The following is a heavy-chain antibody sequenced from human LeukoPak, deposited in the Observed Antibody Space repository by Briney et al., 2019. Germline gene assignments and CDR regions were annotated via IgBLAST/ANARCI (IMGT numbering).Heavy chain of an antibody. CDR2: ISYDGSNK. CDR1: GFTFSSYA. V-gene: IGHV3-30*01. D-gene: IGHD6-13*01. Sequence: GRSLRLSCAASGFTFSSYAMHWVRQAPGKGLEWVAVISYDGSNKYYADSVKGRSTISRDNSKNTLYLQMNSLRAEDTAVYYCAREGSPALYYYMDVWGKGTTVTVYS. J-gene: IGHJ6*03. CDR3: AREGSPALYYYMDV.